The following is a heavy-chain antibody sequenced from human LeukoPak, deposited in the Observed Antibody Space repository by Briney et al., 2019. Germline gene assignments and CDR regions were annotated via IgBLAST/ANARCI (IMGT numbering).Heavy chain of an antibody. J-gene: IGHJ4*02. CDR1: GFTFSSSA. CDR3: ARDFGVDYGGNFDY. Sequence: GGSLRLSCAASGFTFSSSAMSWVRQAPGKGLEWVSSISGSGSGGSTYYADSVKGRFTISRDNSKNTLYLQMNSLIAEDTAVYYCARDFGVDYGGNFDYWGQGTLVTVSS. V-gene: IGHV3-23*01. D-gene: IGHD4-23*01. CDR2: ISGSGSGGST.